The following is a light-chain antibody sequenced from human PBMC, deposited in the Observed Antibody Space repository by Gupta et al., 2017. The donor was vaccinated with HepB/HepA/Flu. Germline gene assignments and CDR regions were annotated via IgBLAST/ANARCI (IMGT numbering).Light chain of an antibody. CDR3: QQRSNWPPWT. J-gene: IGKJ1*01. CDR2: DAA. CDR1: QSVSSY. V-gene: IGKV3-11*01. Sequence: EILFTQSPATLSLSLGERATLSCRASQSVSSYLAWYQQKPGQAPRLLIYDAANRATGIPARFSGSGSGTDFTLTISSREPEDFAVYYCQQRSNWPPWTFGQGTKVEIK.